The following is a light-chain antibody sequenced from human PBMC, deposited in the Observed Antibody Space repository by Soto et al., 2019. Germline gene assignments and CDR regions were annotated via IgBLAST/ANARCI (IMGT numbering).Light chain of an antibody. J-gene: IGLJ1*01. V-gene: IGLV2-18*02. CDR1: SSDVGSYNR. CDR2: EVS. CDR3: SSYTSSSTYV. Sequence: QSALTQPPSVSGSPGQSVAISCTGTSSDVGSYNRVSWYQQPPGTAPKVMIYEVSNWPSGVPDRFSGSKSGNTASLTISGLQAEDEADYYCSSYTSSSTYVFGTGTKVTVL.